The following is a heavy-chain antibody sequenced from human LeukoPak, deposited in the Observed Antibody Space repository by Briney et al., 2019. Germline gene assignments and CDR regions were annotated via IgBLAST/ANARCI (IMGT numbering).Heavy chain of an antibody. D-gene: IGHD3-22*01. CDR2: ISGSGGST. Sequence: GSLRPSFAAFGIPFSSYAMSWGRQAPGKGLGWGSAISGSGGSTYYADSVKGRFTISRDNSKNTLYLQMNSLRAEDTAVYYCANMDPYDSSGYYFDYWGQGTLVTVSS. V-gene: IGHV3-23*01. CDR1: GIPFSSYA. CDR3: ANMDPYDSSGYYFDY. J-gene: IGHJ4*02.